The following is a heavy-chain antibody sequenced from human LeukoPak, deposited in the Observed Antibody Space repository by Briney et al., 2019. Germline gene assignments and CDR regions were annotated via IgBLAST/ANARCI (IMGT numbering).Heavy chain of an antibody. V-gene: IGHV3-23*01. CDR1: AFTFSNFA. D-gene: IGHD6-13*01. Sequence: GRSLRLSCAASAFTFSNFAMMWVRQAPGTGLQWVSTITGYGATFYADSVRGRFTIFRDTSMNTLFLQMNSLGAEDTAVYYCAKGAAAGKVDWFDPWGQGTLVTVSS. CDR3: AKGAAAGKVDWFDP. J-gene: IGHJ5*02. CDR2: ITGYGAT.